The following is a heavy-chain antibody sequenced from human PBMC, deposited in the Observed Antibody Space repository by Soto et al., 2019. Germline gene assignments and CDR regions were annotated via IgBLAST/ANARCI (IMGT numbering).Heavy chain of an antibody. Sequence: PGGYLRLSCETSGFTLTSYAMTWVRQAPGKGLEWVSAISGSGGSTYYADSVKGRFTISRDISKNTLYLQMNSLRAEDTAVYYCAKDPRLCSSTSCYTWYYYYGMDVWGQGTTVTVSS. D-gene: IGHD2-2*02. CDR2: ISGSGGST. CDR3: AKDPRLCSSTSCYTWYYYYGMDV. J-gene: IGHJ6*02. V-gene: IGHV3-23*01. CDR1: GFTLTSYA.